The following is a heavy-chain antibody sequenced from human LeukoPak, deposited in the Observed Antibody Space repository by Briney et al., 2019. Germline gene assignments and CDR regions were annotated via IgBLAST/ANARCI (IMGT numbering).Heavy chain of an antibody. J-gene: IGHJ4*02. CDR1: GFAFSSYT. V-gene: IGHV3-21*05. D-gene: IGHD2-15*01. CDR2: ISSSSIYT. CDR3: ARGSPPDY. Sequence: SGGSLRLSCAASGFAFSSYTMNWVRQAPGRGLEWVSYISSSSIYTSYADSVKGRFTISRDNAKNSLYLQLNSLRAEDTAVYYCARGSPPDYWGQGTLVTVSS.